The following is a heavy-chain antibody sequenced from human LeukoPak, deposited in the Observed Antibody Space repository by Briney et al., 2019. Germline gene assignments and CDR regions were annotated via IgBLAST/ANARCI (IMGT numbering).Heavy chain of an antibody. Sequence: GGSLRLSCAASGFTFSSNAMSWIRQAPGKGLEWVSAISGSGGSTYYADSVKGRFTISRDNSKSTLYLQMNSLRVEDTAVYYCAKRYYYGSGSRPDAFDIWGQGTMVTVSS. V-gene: IGHV3-23*01. CDR1: GFTFSSNA. J-gene: IGHJ3*02. D-gene: IGHD3-10*01. CDR3: AKRYYYGSGSRPDAFDI. CDR2: ISGSGGST.